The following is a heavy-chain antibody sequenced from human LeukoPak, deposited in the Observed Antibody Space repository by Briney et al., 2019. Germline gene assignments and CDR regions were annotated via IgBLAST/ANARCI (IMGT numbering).Heavy chain of an antibody. V-gene: IGHV1-2*02. CDR3: ARDFRAIAKPGITGTKYYFDY. CDR1: GYSFTGYY. Sequence: ASVKVSCKASGYSFTGYYMYWVRQAPGQGLEWMGWINPNSGGTNYAQKFQDRVTMTRDTSISTAYMELSRLRSDDTAVYYCARDFRAIAKPGITGTKYYFDYWGQGTLVTVSS. D-gene: IGHD1-7*01. J-gene: IGHJ4*02. CDR2: INPNSGGT.